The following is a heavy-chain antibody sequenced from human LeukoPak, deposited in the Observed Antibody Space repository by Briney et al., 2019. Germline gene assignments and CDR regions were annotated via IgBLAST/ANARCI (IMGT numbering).Heavy chain of an antibody. Sequence: SVKVTCKASGYTFPSYDINEVRQATAQELEWMGWMNPNSGDIDYAQKFQGRVTMTKNISISTAYMELSSLRSEDTAVYYCARGWSRLQLDVWGKGTTVTVSS. CDR3: ARGWSRLQLDV. CDR2: MNPNSGDI. J-gene: IGHJ6*04. D-gene: IGHD4-11*01. CDR1: GYTFPSYD. V-gene: IGHV1-8*01.